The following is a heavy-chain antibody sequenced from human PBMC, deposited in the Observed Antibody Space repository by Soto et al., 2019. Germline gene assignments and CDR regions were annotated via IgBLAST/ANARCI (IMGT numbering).Heavy chain of an antibody. V-gene: IGHV1-69*01. CDR3: EAEMPFGKLAVV. CDR1: GDTDTNYV. Sequence: QVQLVQSGAEVKKHGSSVKVSCKASGDTDTNYVISWVRQAPGQGLEWMGGIFPKFGTTYSAQKLQDRLTITADESTSTVYMQLSSLRLDDTAVYYCEAEMPFGKLAVVWGQGTTVTVSS. D-gene: IGHD3-16*01. CDR2: IFPKFGTT. J-gene: IGHJ6*02.